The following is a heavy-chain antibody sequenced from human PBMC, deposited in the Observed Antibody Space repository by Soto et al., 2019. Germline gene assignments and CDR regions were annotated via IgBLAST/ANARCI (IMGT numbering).Heavy chain of an antibody. Sequence: QVQLQESGPGLVKPSGTLSLTCAVSSGSISSSNWWSWVRQPPGKGLEWIGEIYHSGSTNYNPSLKSRLTISVDKSKNQFSLKLSSVTAADTAVYYCARDAANYYDSSEIPYYYYYMDVWGKGTTVTVSS. CDR2: IYHSGST. CDR1: SGSISSSNW. V-gene: IGHV4-4*02. D-gene: IGHD3-22*01. CDR3: ARDAANYYDSSEIPYYYYYMDV. J-gene: IGHJ6*03.